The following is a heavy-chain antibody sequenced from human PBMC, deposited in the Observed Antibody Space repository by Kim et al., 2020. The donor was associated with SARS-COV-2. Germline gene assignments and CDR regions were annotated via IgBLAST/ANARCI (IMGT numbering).Heavy chain of an antibody. V-gene: IGHV3-74*01. J-gene: IGHJ4*02. D-gene: IGHD3-10*01. CDR2: EGSGT. CDR3: ARWFGYY. Sequence: EGSGTTYAASVKGRFTSSRDNAKNTLYLQMSSLRAEDTAVYYCARWFGYYWGQGTLGTVSS.